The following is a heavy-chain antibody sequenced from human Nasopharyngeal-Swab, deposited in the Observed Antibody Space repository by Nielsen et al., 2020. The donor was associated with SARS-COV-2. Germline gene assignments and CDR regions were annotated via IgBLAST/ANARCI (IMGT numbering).Heavy chain of an antibody. D-gene: IGHD6-19*01. CDR2: SRNKANGYTT. V-gene: IGHV3-72*01. Sequence: GGSLRLSCAASGFTFSAHYMDWVRQAPGKGLEWVGRSRNKANGYTTEYAASVRGRFTISRDDSKDSLYLQMNSLKTEDTAVYYCARDLSSVWTSGLGVWGQGTTVTVSS. J-gene: IGHJ6*02. CDR3: ARDLSSVWTSGLGV. CDR1: GFTFSAHY.